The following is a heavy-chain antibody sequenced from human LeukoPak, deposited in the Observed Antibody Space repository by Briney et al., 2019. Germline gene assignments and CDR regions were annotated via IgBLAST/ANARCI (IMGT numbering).Heavy chain of an antibody. J-gene: IGHJ3*02. CDR2: IWYDGSNK. V-gene: IGHV3-33*06. Sequence: GGSLRLSCAASGFTFDDYGMSWVRQAPGKGLEWVAVIWYDGSNKYYADSVKGRFTISRDNSKNTLYLQMNSLRAEDTAVYYCAKPVRHYYDSLSAFDIWGQGTMVTVST. CDR3: AKPVRHYYDSLSAFDI. D-gene: IGHD3-22*01. CDR1: GFTFDDYG.